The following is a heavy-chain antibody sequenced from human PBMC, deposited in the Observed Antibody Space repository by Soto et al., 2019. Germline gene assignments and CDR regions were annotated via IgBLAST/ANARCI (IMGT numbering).Heavy chain of an antibody. V-gene: IGHV3-9*01. Sequence: GGSLRLSCAASGFTFDDYAMHWVRQAPGKGLEWVSGISWNSGSIGYADSVKGRFTISRDNAKNSLYLQMNSLRAEDTALYYCAEGWEWLLFVDAAFDIWGQGTMVTVSS. CDR1: GFTFDDYA. D-gene: IGHD3-3*01. J-gene: IGHJ3*02. CDR2: ISWNSGSI. CDR3: AEGWEWLLFVDAAFDI.